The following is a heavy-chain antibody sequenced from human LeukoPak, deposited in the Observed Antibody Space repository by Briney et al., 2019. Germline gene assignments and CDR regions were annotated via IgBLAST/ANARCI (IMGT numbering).Heavy chain of an antibody. J-gene: IGHJ4*02. D-gene: IGHD3-3*01. CDR3: ASRDFWSGR. Sequence: NPSETLSPTCTVSGGSISSSSYYWGWIRQPPGKGLEWIGSIYYSGSTYYNPSLKSRVTISVDTSKNQFSLKLISVTAADTAVYYCASRDFWSGRWGQGTLVTVSS. V-gene: IGHV4-39*01. CDR1: GGSISSSSYY. CDR2: IYYSGST.